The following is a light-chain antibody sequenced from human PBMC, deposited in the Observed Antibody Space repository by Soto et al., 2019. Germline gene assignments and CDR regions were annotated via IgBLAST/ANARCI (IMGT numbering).Light chain of an antibody. CDR1: QSVGSN. CDR2: GAS. CDR3: QQYGSSPRT. Sequence: EIVMTQSAATLSVSPGGRATLSCRASQSVGSNLAWYQQKPGQAPRLLFYGASSRATGIPDRFSGSGSGTDFTLTISRLEPEDFAVYYCQQYGSSPRTFGQGTKVDIK. J-gene: IGKJ1*01. V-gene: IGKV3-20*01.